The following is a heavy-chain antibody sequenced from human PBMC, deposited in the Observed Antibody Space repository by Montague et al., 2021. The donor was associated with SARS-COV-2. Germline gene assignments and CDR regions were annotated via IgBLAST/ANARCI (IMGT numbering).Heavy chain of an antibody. V-gene: IGHV4-61*02. Sequence: SETLSLTCTVSGGSISSDSYYWSWIRQPAGKGLEWIGRVYTGGSTNFNPSLRSRVTISLDTSKNQFSLKLKSVTAADTAVYFCARINIAVANVFDVWGHGTMVTVSS. CDR2: VYTGGST. CDR3: ARINIAVANVFDV. CDR1: GGSISSDSYY. D-gene: IGHD6-19*01. J-gene: IGHJ3*01.